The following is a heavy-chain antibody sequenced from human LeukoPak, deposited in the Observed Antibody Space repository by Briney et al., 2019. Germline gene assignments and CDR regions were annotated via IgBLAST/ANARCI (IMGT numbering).Heavy chain of an antibody. J-gene: IGHJ5*02. CDR3: AKGFGTDH. CDR2: IKQNGSEK. D-gene: IGHD3-3*01. Sequence: GGSLRLSCAASGFTFSSVWMTWVRQVPGKGLEWVANIKQNGSEKYYMDSVKGRFTISRDDAKNSLYLQMNSLRVEDTAIYYCAKGFGTDHWGQGTLATVSS. V-gene: IGHV3-7*01. CDR1: GFTFSSVW.